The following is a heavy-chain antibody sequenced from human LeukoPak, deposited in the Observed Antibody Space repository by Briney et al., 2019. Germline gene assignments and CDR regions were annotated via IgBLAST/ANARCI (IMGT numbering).Heavy chain of an antibody. CDR2: MNPNSGNT. CDR1: GYTFTSYD. Sequence: ASVKVSCKASGYTFTSYDINWVRQATGQGLEWMGWMNPNSGNTGYAQKFQGRVTMTRNTSISTAYMELSSLRSEDTAVYCCAMGYCSSTSCLDAFDIWGRGTMVTVSS. J-gene: IGHJ3*02. CDR3: AMGYCSSTSCLDAFDI. V-gene: IGHV1-8*01. D-gene: IGHD2-2*01.